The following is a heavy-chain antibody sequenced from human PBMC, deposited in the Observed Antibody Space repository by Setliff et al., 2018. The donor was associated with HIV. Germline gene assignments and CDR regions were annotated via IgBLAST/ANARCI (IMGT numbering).Heavy chain of an antibody. CDR3: ARGTLRGGWFDY. V-gene: IGHV3-23*01. CDR1: GFTFSNYA. CDR2: ISGSGGST. Sequence: PGGSLRLSCAASGFTFSNYAMSWVRQAPGKGLKWVSSISGSGGSTYYADSVKGRFTISRDNAKNSLYLQMNSLSAEDTALYYCARGTLRGGWFDYWGQGNLVTVSS. D-gene: IGHD3-10*01. J-gene: IGHJ4*02.